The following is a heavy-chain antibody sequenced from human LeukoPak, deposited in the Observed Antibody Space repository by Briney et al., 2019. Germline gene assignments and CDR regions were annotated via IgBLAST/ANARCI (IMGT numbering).Heavy chain of an antibody. V-gene: IGHV1-18*01. J-gene: IGHJ4*02. CDR1: GYTFTGYR. CDR2: ISADTGDK. D-gene: IGHD4-11*01. CDR3: ARYRQHSYSDY. Sequence: ASVKVSCITSGYTFTGYRITWVRQAPGQGLEWLGWISADTGDKISAQNLQERVTTTADTYTTTSYMKLRMLRFDNTAFYYCARYRQHSYSDYWAQGTLVTVSS.